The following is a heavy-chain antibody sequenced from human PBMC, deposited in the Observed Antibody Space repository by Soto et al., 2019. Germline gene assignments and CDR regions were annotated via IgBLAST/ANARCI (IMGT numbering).Heavy chain of an antibody. CDR3: ARDREMATITTGFDY. V-gene: IGHV1-69*08. J-gene: IGHJ4*02. Sequence: QVQLVQSGAEVKKPGSSVKVSCKASGGTFSSYTISWVRQAPGQGLEWMGRIIPILGIANYAQKFQGRVTITADKSTSTAYMELSSLRSEDTAVYYCARDREMATITTGFDYWGQGTLVTVSS. D-gene: IGHD5-12*01. CDR1: GGTFSSYT. CDR2: IIPILGIA.